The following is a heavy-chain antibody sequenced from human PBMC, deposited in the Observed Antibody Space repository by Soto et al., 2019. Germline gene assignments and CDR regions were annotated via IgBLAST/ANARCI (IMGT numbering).Heavy chain of an antibody. CDR3: ARVADGDGDNSRYRHVDY. J-gene: IGHJ4*02. D-gene: IGHD2-15*01. CDR2: IKKDASEK. V-gene: IGHV3-7*04. CDR1: GFTFSRYW. Sequence: EVQLVESGGGLVQPGGSLRLSCAASGFTFSRYWMSWVRQAPGKGLEWVADIKKDASEKYYVDSVKGRFTISRDNAKNSLFLQVNSLTAVDTAVYYCARVADGDGDNSRYRHVDYWGQGTLVTVSS.